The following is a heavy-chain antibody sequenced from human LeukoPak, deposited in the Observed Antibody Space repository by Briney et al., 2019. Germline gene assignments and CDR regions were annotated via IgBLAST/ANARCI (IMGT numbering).Heavy chain of an antibody. CDR1: GGSISSSSYY. CDR2: IYYSGST. V-gene: IGHV4-39*07. CDR3: ARGMGATTWFDP. D-gene: IGHD1-26*01. J-gene: IGHJ5*02. Sequence: SETLSLTCTVSGGSISSSSYYWGWIRQPPGKGLEWIGSIYYSGSTYYNPSLKSRVTISVDTSKNQFSLKLSSATAADTAVYYCARGMGATTWFDPWGQGTLVTVSS.